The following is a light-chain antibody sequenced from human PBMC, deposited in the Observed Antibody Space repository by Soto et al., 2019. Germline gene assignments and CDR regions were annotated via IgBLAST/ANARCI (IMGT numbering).Light chain of an antibody. J-gene: IGLJ1*01. V-gene: IGLV2-23*01. CDR3: CSYTGSTTYYV. Sequence: QAGPAQPASVSGSPGPSVHISCTGTNSEVGSSNLVSWYQQYPDKVPKLMIYEGSKRPSGVSNRFSGSKSGNTASLTISGLQAEDEADYYCCSYTGSTTYYVFGTGTKVTVL. CDR1: NSEVGSSNL. CDR2: EGS.